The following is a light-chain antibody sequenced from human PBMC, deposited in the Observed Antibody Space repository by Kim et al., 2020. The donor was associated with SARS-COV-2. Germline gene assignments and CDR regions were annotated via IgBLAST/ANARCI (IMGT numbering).Light chain of an antibody. CDR3: SSYAGSNNVV. V-gene: IGLV2-8*01. CDR1: SRDVGGYYY. Sequence: SGHSDCTRTSRDVGGYYYVSWYQQHPGKAPKLMIYEVSKRPSGFPDRFSGSKSGNTASLTVSGLQAEDEADYYCSSYAGSNNVVFGGGTQLTVL. J-gene: IGLJ2*01. CDR2: EVS.